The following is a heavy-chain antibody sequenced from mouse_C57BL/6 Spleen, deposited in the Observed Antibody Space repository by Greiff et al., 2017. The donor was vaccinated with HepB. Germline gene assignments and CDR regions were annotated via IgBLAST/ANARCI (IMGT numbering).Heavy chain of an antibody. CDR1: GYSFTGYY. CDR3: ARGFYYYGSSYPYAMDY. CDR2: INPSTGGT. Sequence: EVQLKQSGPELVKPGASVKISCKASGYSFTGYYMNWVKQSPEKSLEWIGEINPSTGGTTYNQKFKAKATLTVDKSSSTAYMQLKSLTSEDSAVYYCARGFYYYGSSYPYAMDYWGQGTSVTVSS. D-gene: IGHD1-1*01. J-gene: IGHJ4*01. V-gene: IGHV1-42*01.